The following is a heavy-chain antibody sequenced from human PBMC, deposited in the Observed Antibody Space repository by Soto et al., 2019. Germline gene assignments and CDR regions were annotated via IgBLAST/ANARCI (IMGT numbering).Heavy chain of an antibody. Sequence: ASVKVSCKASGYTFIGYYIHWVRQAPGQGLEWMGWINPNSGGTNYAQRFQGWVTMNRDRSMSTDYMELSRLKSDHPAVYYCARVGGGLASLGYYGMDVWGQGTTVTVSS. J-gene: IGHJ6*02. CDR1: GYTFIGYY. CDR2: INPNSGGT. CDR3: ARVGGGLASLGYYGMDV. V-gene: IGHV1-2*04. D-gene: IGHD3-10*01.